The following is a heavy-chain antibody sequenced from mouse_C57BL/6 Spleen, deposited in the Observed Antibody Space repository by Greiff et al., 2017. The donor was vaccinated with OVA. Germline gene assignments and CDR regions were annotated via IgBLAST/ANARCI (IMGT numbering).Heavy chain of an antibody. J-gene: IGHJ4*01. CDR3: ARRDTTVVADYAMDY. D-gene: IGHD1-1*01. CDR2: IYPRRGNT. Sequence: QVPLQQSGAELARPGASVQLSCKASGYTFTSSGISWVKPRTGPGLEWIGEIYPRRGNTYSNEKFKGKATLTADKSSSPAYMELRSRTSEDSAVYFCARRDTTVVADYAMDYWGQGTSVTVSS. CDR1: GYTFTSSG. V-gene: IGHV1-81*01.